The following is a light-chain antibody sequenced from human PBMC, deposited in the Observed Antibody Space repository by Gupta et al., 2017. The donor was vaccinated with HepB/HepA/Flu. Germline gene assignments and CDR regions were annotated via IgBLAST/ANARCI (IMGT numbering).Light chain of an antibody. J-gene: IGKJ4*01. CDR1: QSVSSY. V-gene: IGKV3-11*01. Sequence: LVLTQYPATLSVSPGERATLSCRASQSVSSYLAWYQQKPGQAPRLLIYDASNRATGIPARFSGSGSGTDFTLTISSLEPEDFAVYYCQQCSEWPLTFGGGTKVEIK. CDR3: QQCSEWPLT. CDR2: DAS.